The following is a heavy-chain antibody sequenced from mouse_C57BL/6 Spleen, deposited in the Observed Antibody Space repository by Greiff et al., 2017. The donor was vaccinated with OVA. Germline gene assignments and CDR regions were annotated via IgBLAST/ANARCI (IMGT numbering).Heavy chain of an antibody. CDR2: ILPGSGST. CDR3: ARCCGSSPSDTMDY. Sequence: QVQLKESGAELMKPGASVKLSCKATGYTFTGYWIEWVKQRPGHGLEWIGEILPGSGSTNYNEKFKGKATFTADTSSNTAYMQLSSLTTEDSAIYVYARCCGSSPSDTMDYWGQGTSVTVSS. J-gene: IGHJ4*01. CDR1: GYTFTGYW. V-gene: IGHV1-9*01. D-gene: IGHD1-1*01.